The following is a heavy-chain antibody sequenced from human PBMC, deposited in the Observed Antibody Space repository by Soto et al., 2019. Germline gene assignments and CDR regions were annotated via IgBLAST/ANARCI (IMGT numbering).Heavy chain of an antibody. D-gene: IGHD2-21*01. CDR3: ATWAIAVGGEGV. CDR2: ISSTGDLI. Sequence: GGSLRLSCTASGFTVSDYSVNWVRQAPGKGLEWISYISSTGDLILYADSVKGRFTIARDIAKNSLYLQMDSLRDDDSAVCYCATWAIAVGGEGVWGQGTLVTVSS. V-gene: IGHV3-48*02. CDR1: GFTVSDYS. J-gene: IGHJ4*02.